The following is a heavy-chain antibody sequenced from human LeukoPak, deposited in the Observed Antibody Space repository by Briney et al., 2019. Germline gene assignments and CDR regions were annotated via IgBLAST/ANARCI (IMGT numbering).Heavy chain of an antibody. V-gene: IGHV3-33*06. CDR3: AKGSRLYYYYYMDV. CDR1: GFTFSSYG. Sequence: GRSLRLSCAASGFTFSSYGMHWVRQAPGKGLEWVAVIWYDGSNKYYADSVKGRFTISRDNSKNTLYLQMNSLRAEDTAVYYCAKGSRLYYYYYMDVRGKGTTVTVSS. J-gene: IGHJ6*03. CDR2: IWYDGSNK.